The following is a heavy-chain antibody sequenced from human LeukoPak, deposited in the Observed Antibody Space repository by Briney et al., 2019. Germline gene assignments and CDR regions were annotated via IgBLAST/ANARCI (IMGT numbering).Heavy chain of an antibody. CDR2: ISSSGSTI. D-gene: IGHD2-2*01. V-gene: IGHV3-11*01. Sequence: GGPLRLSCAASGFTFSDYYESWIRQAPGKALEGVSYISSSGSTIYYADSVKGRFTISRDNAKNSLYLQINSLRAEDTAVYYCARGDIVVVPVSDYWGQGTLVTVSS. CDR3: ARGDIVVVPVSDY. J-gene: IGHJ4*02. CDR1: GFTFSDYY.